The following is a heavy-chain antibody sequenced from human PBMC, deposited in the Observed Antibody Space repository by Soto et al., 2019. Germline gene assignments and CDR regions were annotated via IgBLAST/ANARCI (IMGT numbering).Heavy chain of an antibody. CDR2: IYYSGST. V-gene: IGHV4-59*01. Sequence: PSDTLSLTXTVSGGSISSSYWSWIRQPPGKGLEWIGYIYYSGSTNYNPSLKSRVTISVDTSKNQFSLKLSSVTAADTAVYYCARDARYFQHWGQGTLVTVSS. CDR3: ARDARYFQH. CDR1: GGSISSSY. J-gene: IGHJ1*01.